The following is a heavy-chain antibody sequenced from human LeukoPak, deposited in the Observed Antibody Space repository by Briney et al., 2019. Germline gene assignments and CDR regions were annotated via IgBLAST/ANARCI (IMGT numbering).Heavy chain of an antibody. V-gene: IGHV3-30*18. D-gene: IGHD5-12*01. Sequence: GGSLRLSCAASGFTFSSYGMHWVRQAPGKGLEWVAVISYDGSNKYYADSVKGRFTISRDNSKNTLYLQMNSLRAEDTAVYYCAKDSGSGGAFDIWGQGTMVTVSS. CDR1: GFTFSSYG. J-gene: IGHJ3*02. CDR2: ISYDGSNK. CDR3: AKDSGSGGAFDI.